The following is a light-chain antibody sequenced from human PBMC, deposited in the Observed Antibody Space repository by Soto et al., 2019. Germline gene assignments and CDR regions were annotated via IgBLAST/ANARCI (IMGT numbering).Light chain of an antibody. V-gene: IGKV3-20*01. CDR3: QQYGSSFRYT. Sequence: EIVVTQSPGTLSLSPGERATLSCRASQSVNGNYLTWYQQKPGQAPRLLIYGASSRATGIPDRFSGSGSGTDFTLTISRLEPEDFAVYYCQQYGSSFRYTFGQGTKLEIK. CDR2: GAS. J-gene: IGKJ2*01. CDR1: QSVNGNY.